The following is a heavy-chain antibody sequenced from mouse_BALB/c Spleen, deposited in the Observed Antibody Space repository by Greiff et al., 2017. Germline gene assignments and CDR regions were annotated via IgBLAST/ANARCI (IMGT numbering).Heavy chain of an antibody. CDR3: RANWDY. V-gene: IGHV14-3*02. D-gene: IGHD4-1*01. Sequence: EVKVVESGAELVKPGASVKLSCTASGFNIKDTYMHWVKQRPEQGLEWIGRIDPANGNTKYDPKFQGKAIITADTSSNTAYLQLSSLTSEDTAVYYCRANWDYWGQGTTLTVSS. CDR2: IDPANGNT. J-gene: IGHJ2*01. CDR1: GFNIKDTY.